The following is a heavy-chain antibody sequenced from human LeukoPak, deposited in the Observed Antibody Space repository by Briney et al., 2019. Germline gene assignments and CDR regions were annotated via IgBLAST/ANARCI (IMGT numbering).Heavy chain of an antibody. D-gene: IGHD6-19*01. V-gene: IGHV4-39*01. CDR1: GGSISSSSYY. CDR2: IYYSGST. CDR3: ARPIPSGSGWYHPDGWFDP. Sequence: SSENLSLTCTVSGGSISSSSYYWGWLRQPPGKGLEWIGSIYYSGSTYYNPSLKSRVTISVDTSKNQFSLKLSSVTAADTAVYYCARPIPSGSGWYHPDGWFDPWGQGTLVTVSS. J-gene: IGHJ5*02.